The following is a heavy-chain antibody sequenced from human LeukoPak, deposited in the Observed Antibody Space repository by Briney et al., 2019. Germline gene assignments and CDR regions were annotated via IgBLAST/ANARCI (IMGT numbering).Heavy chain of an antibody. CDR1: GGTFSSYA. CDR3: ARAYIVVVPAALMGATAYYYYYGMDV. CDR2: IIPILGIA. Sequence: SVKVSCKASGGTFSSYAISWVRQAPGQGLEWMGRIIPILGIANYAQKFQGRVTITVDKSTSTAYMELSSLRSEDTAVYYCARAYIVVVPAALMGATAYYYYYGMDVWGQGTTVTVSS. D-gene: IGHD2-2*01. J-gene: IGHJ6*02. V-gene: IGHV1-69*04.